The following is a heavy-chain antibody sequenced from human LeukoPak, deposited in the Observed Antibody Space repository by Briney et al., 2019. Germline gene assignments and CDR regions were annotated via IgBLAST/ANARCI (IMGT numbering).Heavy chain of an antibody. Sequence: ASVKVSCKASGYTFTSYYMHWVRQAAGQGLEWMGIINPSGGRTSYAQKLQGRVPMTRDISTSTVYMKLRSLRSEDTAVYYCAREFPNGLQYYYGSGSYSDAFDIWGQGTMVTVSS. V-gene: IGHV1-46*03. CDR3: AREFPNGLQYYYGSGSYSDAFDI. J-gene: IGHJ3*02. D-gene: IGHD3-10*01. CDR1: GYTFTSYY. CDR2: INPSGGRT.